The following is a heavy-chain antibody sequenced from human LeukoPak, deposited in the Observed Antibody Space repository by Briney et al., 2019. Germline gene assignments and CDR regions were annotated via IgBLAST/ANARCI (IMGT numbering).Heavy chain of an antibody. V-gene: IGHV1-69*13. CDR3: ARQKAYDLLTAAGYYFDF. CDR1: GGTFSSYA. CDR2: IIPMFGSA. Sequence: SVKVSCKASGGTFSSYAISWVRQAPGQGLEWMGGIIPMFGSANSAQKFQDRVTITADESTSTVYMELSSLRSDDTAVYYCARQKAYDLLTAAGYYFDFWGQGTLVTVSS. J-gene: IGHJ4*02. D-gene: IGHD3-9*01.